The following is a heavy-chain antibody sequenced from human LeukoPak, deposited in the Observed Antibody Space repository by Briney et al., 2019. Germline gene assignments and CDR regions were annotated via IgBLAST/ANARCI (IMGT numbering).Heavy chain of an antibody. J-gene: IGHJ4*02. Sequence: ASVKVSCKASGYTFTSYGIRWVRQAPGQGLEWMGWISAYDGNTNYAQKLQGRVTMTTDTSTSTAYMELRSLRSDDTAVYYCARSGYSYGYSDYWGQGTLVTVSS. D-gene: IGHD5-18*01. CDR1: GYTFTSYG. CDR3: ARSGYSYGYSDY. V-gene: IGHV1-18*04. CDR2: ISAYDGNT.